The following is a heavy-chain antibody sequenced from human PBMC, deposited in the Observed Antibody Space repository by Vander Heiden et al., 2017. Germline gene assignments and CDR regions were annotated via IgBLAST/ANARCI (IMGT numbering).Heavy chain of an antibody. CDR1: GFTFGDYG. CDR3: ARDQVEEGRYGMDF. V-gene: IGHV3-20*01. CDR2: IKWNGGST. J-gene: IGHJ6*02. Sequence: EVQLVESGGGVVRPGGSLRLSCAASGFTFGDYGLSWVRQATGKGLGWVSGIKWNGGSTGYADSVKGRFTISRDNAKNSLYLQMNSLRAEDTALYHCARDQVEEGRYGMDFWGQGTTVTVSS.